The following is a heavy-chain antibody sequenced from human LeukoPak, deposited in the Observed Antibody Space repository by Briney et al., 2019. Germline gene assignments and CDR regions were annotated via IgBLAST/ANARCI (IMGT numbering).Heavy chain of an antibody. Sequence: GGSLTLSCASSGFYFSNFWMSWVRPAPGKGLEWVANIDEDGSSDYYVDSVKGRFTISRDNAKNSLYLHINSLRGDDTAVYYCARDARDDDYSLDYFDYWGQGSLVTVSS. J-gene: IGHJ4*02. CDR1: GFYFSNFW. D-gene: IGHD5-12*01. CDR3: ARDARDDDYSLDYFDY. CDR2: IDEDGSSD. V-gene: IGHV3-7*01.